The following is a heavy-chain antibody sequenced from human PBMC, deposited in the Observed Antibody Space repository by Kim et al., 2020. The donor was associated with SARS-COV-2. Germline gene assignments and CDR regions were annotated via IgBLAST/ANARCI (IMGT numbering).Heavy chain of an antibody. CDR2: IIPIFGTA. Sequence: SVKVSCKASGGTFSSYAISWVRQAPGQGLEWMGGIIPIFGTANYAQKFQGRVTITADESTSTAYMELSSLRSEDTAVYYCATEMTTVTAYYYGMDVWGQGTTVTVSS. V-gene: IGHV1-69*13. CDR1: GGTFSSYA. D-gene: IGHD4-17*01. CDR3: ATEMTTVTAYYYGMDV. J-gene: IGHJ6*02.